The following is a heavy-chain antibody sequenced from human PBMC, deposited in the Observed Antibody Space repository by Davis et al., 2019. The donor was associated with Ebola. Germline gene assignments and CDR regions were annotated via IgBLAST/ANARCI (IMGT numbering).Heavy chain of an antibody. D-gene: IGHD5-18*01. V-gene: IGHV1-18*01. CDR2: ISAYNGNT. CDR3: ARDRGYSYGYAFDY. CDR1: GYTFTSYG. Sequence: ASVTVSCKASGYTFTSYGISWVRQAPGQGLEWMGWISAYNGNTNYAQKLQGRVTMTTDKSTSTAYMELSSLRSEDTAVYYCARDRGYSYGYAFDYWGQGTLVTVSS. J-gene: IGHJ4*02.